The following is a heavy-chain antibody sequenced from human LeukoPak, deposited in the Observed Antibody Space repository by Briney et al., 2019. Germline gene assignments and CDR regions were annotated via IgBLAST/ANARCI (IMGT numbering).Heavy chain of an antibody. CDR3: ARTDRDSCYKSFDY. J-gene: IGHJ4*02. CDR1: XYTFXSXX. D-gene: IGHD5-12*01. CDR2: INGDNGNT. V-gene: IGHV1-3*01. Sequence: KAXXYTFXSXXIHWLRXAPGQXLEXXXWINGDNGNTKYSQKFQDRVTITTDTSASAAYMELGSLRSEDTAVYYCARTDRDSCYKSFDYWGQGVLVTVSS.